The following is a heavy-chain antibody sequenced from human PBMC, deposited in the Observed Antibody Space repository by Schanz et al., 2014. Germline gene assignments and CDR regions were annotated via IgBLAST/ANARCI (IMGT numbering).Heavy chain of an antibody. J-gene: IGHJ3*02. Sequence: EVQLVESGGGVVQPGRSLRLSCAASGFTFSSNAMCWVRQAPGKGLEWVSTITSNGGGTYYADSVKGRFTISRDNAKNTLYLQMNSLIAEDTAVYYCAKCIGWYGRCAFDIWGQGTMVTVSS. CDR3: AKCIGWYGRCAFDI. V-gene: IGHV3-23*04. D-gene: IGHD6-19*01. CDR1: GFTFSSNA. CDR2: ITSNGGGT.